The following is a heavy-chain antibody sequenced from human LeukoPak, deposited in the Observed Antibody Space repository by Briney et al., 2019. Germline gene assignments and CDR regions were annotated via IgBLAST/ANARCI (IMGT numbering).Heavy chain of an antibody. V-gene: IGHV3-11*03. CDR3: VRTCDAVTGAFDI. J-gene: IGHJ3*02. CDR1: GFTFRDYY. CDR2: ISSSGSYT. Sequence: PGGSLRLSCAASGFTFRDYYMSWIRQAPGKGLEWVSYISSSGSYTKKADSVEGRFTISRDNAKNSMYLQMNSLRAEDTAVYYYVRTCDAVTGAFDIWGQGTMVTVSS. D-gene: IGHD2-21*01.